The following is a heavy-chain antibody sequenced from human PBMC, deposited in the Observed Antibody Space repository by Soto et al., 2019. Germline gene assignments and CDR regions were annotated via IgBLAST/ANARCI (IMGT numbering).Heavy chain of an antibody. Sequence: QVQLQGSGPGLVTPAQTLSLSCTVSGGSISSGDYYWSWIRQAPGKGLEWVGYIHNSGSTYYTPSLKSRGTITAVTANHQFSLNLIALSAADTALYYCPRVPRSSGSPTGFDYRGQGTLVTVSS. V-gene: IGHV4-30-4*01. CDR3: PRVPRSSGSPTGFDY. D-gene: IGHD3-10*01. J-gene: IGHJ4*02. CDR1: GGSISSGDYY. CDR2: IHNSGST.